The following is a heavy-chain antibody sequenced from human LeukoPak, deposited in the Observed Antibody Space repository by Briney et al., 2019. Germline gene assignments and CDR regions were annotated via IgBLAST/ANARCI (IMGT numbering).Heavy chain of an antibody. Sequence: GGSLRLSCAASEFTFSIYWMHWVRQTPGKGLEWVSHINTDGSITTYADSVRGRFTISRDNAKNSLYLQMNSLRDEDTAVYYCARDLGSGGTFYFDYWGQGTLVTVSS. CDR1: EFTFSIYW. V-gene: IGHV3-74*01. D-gene: IGHD2-15*01. J-gene: IGHJ4*02. CDR3: ARDLGSGGTFYFDY. CDR2: INTDGSIT.